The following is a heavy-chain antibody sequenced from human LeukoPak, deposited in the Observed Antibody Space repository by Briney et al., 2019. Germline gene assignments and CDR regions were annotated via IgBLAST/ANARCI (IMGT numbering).Heavy chain of an antibody. CDR1: GYSFISYW. Sequence: GESLQISCQGSGYSFISYWIGWVRQMPGKGLEWMGIIYPGDSDTRYSPSFQGQVTISADKSISTAYLQWSSLKASDTAMYYCARLDGAYVQGFDPWGQGTLVTVSS. CDR2: IYPGDSDT. J-gene: IGHJ5*02. CDR3: ARLDGAYVQGFDP. D-gene: IGHD3-16*01. V-gene: IGHV5-51*01.